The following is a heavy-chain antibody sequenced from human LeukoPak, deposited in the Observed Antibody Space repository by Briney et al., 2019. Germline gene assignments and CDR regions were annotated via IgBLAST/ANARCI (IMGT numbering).Heavy chain of an antibody. D-gene: IGHD2-15*01. CDR3: ARDRETWVVDALDI. CDR2: IKEDGSEK. Sequence: GGSLRLSCVASGFTFRNYWMNWVRQAPGKGLEWVANIKEDGSEKHYVDSVKGRFTASRDNAKMSVYLQMSSLRVEDTAVYYCARDRETWVVDALDIWGHGTSVTVSA. V-gene: IGHV3-7*01. J-gene: IGHJ3*02. CDR1: GFTFRNYW.